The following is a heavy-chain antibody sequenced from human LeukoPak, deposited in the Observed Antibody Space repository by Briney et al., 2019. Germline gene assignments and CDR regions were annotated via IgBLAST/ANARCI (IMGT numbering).Heavy chain of an antibody. CDR1: GDSLVSGHY. J-gene: IGHJ5*02. CDR2: VYHSGSI. V-gene: IGHV4-38-2*02. D-gene: IGHD2-2*01. Sequence: PSETLSLTCTVSGDSLVSGHYWGWIRQPPGQGLEWVGSVYHSGSIYYNPSLKSRVIMSVDTSKNQISLKVGSATAADTAVYYCARTTEDCSSTSCYQYWFDPWGQGTLVTVSS. CDR3: ARTTEDCSSTSCYQYWFDP.